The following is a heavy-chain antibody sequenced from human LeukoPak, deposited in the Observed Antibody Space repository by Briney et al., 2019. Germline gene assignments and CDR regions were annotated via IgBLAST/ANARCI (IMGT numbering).Heavy chain of an antibody. CDR2: ISSSSSSI. V-gene: IGHV3-48*04. D-gene: IGHD3-22*01. CDR1: GFTFSSYS. Sequence: GGSLRLSCAASGFTFSSYSVNWVRQAPGRELEWLSYISSSSSSIYYADSVQGRFTISRDNAKNSLHPQMNSLRAEDTAVYYCARGSGLGDNLLNGFDYWGQGTLVTVSS. J-gene: IGHJ4*02. CDR3: ARGSGLGDNLLNGFDY.